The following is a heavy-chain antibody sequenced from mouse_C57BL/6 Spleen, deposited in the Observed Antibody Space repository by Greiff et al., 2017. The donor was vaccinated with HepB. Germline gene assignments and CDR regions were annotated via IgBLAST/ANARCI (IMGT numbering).Heavy chain of an antibody. CDR1: GFNFKDDY. D-gene: IGHD1-1*01. J-gene: IGHJ3*01. V-gene: IGHV14-4*01. CDR2: IDPENGDT. CDR3: STCSFGSQVCFAY. Sequence: VQLQQSGAELVRPGASVKLSCTASGFNFKDDYMHWVKQRPEQGLEWIGWIDPENGDTEYASKFKGKATITADTSSNTAYLQLSSLTSEDAAVYYCSTCSFGSQVCFAYWGQGTLVTVSA.